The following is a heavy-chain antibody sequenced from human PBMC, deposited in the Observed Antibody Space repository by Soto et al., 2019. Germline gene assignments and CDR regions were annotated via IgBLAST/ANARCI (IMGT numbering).Heavy chain of an antibody. CDR1: GGTFSSYA. V-gene: IGHV1-69*13. J-gene: IGHJ3*02. CDR3: ASLGSDDYGDPDAFDI. D-gene: IGHD4-17*01. Sequence: ASVKVSCKASGGTFSSYAISWVRQAPGQGLEWMGGIIPIFGTANYAQKFQGRVTITADESTSTAYMELSSLRSEDTAVYYCASLGSDDYGDPDAFDIWGQGTMVTVSS. CDR2: IIPIFGTA.